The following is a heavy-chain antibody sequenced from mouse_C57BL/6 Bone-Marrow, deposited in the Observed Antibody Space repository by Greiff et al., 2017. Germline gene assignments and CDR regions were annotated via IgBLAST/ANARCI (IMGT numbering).Heavy chain of an antibody. CDR1: GFTFSDYY. CDR3: ATGGLPAWFAY. J-gene: IGHJ3*01. Sequence: DVHLVESGGGLVQPGGSLKLSCAASGFTFSDYYMYWVRQTPEKRLEWVAYISNGGGSTYYPDTVKGRFTISRDNTKNTLYLQMSRLKSEDTAMYYCATGGLPAWFAYWGQGTLVTVSA. V-gene: IGHV5-12*01. CDR2: ISNGGGST. D-gene: IGHD2-4*01.